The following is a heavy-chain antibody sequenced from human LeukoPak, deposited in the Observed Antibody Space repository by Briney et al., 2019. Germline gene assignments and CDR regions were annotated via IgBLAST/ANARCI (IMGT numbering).Heavy chain of an antibody. D-gene: IGHD4-23*01. CDR1: GYTFTGYY. CDR2: INPNSGGT. Sequence: RASVKVSCKASGYTFTGYYMHWVRQAPGQGLEWMGWINPNSGGTNYAQKFQGRVTMTRDTSISTAYMELSRLRSDDKAVYYCARAGLRWAHFDYWGQGTLVTVSS. CDR3: ARAGLRWAHFDY. V-gene: IGHV1-2*02. J-gene: IGHJ4*02.